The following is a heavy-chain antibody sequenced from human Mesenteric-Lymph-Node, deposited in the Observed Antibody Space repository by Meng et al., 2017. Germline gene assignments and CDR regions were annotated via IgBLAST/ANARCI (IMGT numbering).Heavy chain of an antibody. Sequence: GESLKISCAASGFTFSSYAMSWVRQAPGKGLEWVSAISGSGGSTYYADSVKGRFTISRDNSKNTLYLQMNSLRAEDTAVYYCAKVLHDFGVVTPNYWGQGTLVTVSS. J-gene: IGHJ4*02. CDR2: ISGSGGST. CDR1: GFTFSSYA. CDR3: AKVLHDFGVVTPNY. V-gene: IGHV3-23*01. D-gene: IGHD3-3*01.